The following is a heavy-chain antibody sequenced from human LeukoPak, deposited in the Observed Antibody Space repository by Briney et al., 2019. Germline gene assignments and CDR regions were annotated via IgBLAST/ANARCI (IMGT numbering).Heavy chain of an antibody. CDR1: GFTFSSYN. Sequence: PGGSLRLSCAASGFTFSSYNMNWVRQAPGKGLEWVSSISGSSTFIYYADSVKGRFTISRDNAKNSLYLQMNSLRAEDTAVYYCARDTPDYYDSSGSFDYWGQGTLVTVSS. J-gene: IGHJ4*02. D-gene: IGHD3-22*01. CDR2: ISGSSTFI. CDR3: ARDTPDYYDSSGSFDY. V-gene: IGHV3-21*01.